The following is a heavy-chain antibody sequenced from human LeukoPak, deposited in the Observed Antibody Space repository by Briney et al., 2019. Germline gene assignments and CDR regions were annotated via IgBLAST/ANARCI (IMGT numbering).Heavy chain of an antibody. Sequence: GGSLRLSCAASGFTFSNAWMRWVRQAPGKGLEWVSVIYSGGSTYYADSVKGRFTISRDSSKNTLYLQMNSLRAEDTAVYYCARANSMTTVTDNYYYGMDVWGQGTTVTVSS. J-gene: IGHJ6*02. V-gene: IGHV3-53*01. CDR3: ARANSMTTVTDNYYYGMDV. CDR1: GFTFSNAW. CDR2: IYSGGST. D-gene: IGHD4-17*01.